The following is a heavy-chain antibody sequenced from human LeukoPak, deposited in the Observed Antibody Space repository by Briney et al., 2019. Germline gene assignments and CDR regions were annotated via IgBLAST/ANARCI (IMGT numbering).Heavy chain of an antibody. CDR3: AKDWRGGHTFDQ. V-gene: IGHV3-7*01. CDR1: GFSFTTHW. J-gene: IGHJ4*01. Sequence: PRGSLRLSCAASGFSFTTHWMSWVRQAPGKGLEWVANIEADAKSEYYVDSVKGRFTISRDNAKNSLFLQMNNLRAEDTAVYYCAKDWRGGHTFDQWGHGTLVTVSS. D-gene: IGHD6-25*01. CDR2: IEADAKSE.